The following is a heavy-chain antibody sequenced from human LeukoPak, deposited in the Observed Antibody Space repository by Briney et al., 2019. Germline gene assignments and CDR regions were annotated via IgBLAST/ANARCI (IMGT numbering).Heavy chain of an antibody. J-gene: IGHJ3*02. CDR2: FDPEDGET. Sequence: ASVKVSCKVSGYTLTELSMHWVRQAPRKGLEWMGGFDPEDGETIYAQKFQGRVTMTEDTSTDTAYMELSSLRSEDTAVYYCATVGYCSGGSCSPHAFDIWGQGTMVTVSS. D-gene: IGHD2-15*01. V-gene: IGHV1-24*01. CDR3: ATVGYCSGGSCSPHAFDI. CDR1: GYTLTELS.